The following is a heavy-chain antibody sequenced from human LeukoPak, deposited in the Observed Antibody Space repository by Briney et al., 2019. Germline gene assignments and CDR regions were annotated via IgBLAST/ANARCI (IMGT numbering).Heavy chain of an antibody. Sequence: GGSLRLSCAASGFIFNNYAMTWARLTPGKGLEWVSAISGSGGTTYYADSVKGRFTISRDSSTNTLYLQLSSLRAEDTAIYYCARGGSVFAYFFDYWGQGTLVTVSS. CDR3: ARGGSVFAYFFDY. J-gene: IGHJ4*02. V-gene: IGHV3-23*01. D-gene: IGHD3-10*01. CDR2: ISGSGGTT. CDR1: GFIFNNYA.